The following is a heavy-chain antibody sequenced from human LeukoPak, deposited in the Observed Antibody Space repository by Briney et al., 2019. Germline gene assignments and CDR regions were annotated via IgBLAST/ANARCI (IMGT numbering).Heavy chain of an antibody. Sequence: GGSLRLSCAASGFTVSSNYMSWVRQAPGKGLEWVSGISGSGDSTYYADSVKGRFTISRDNSKNTLYLQMNSLRAEDTAVYYCAGYYDTSGSHAFDIWGQGTMVTVSS. V-gene: IGHV3-53*01. CDR2: ISGSGDST. J-gene: IGHJ3*02. CDR1: GFTVSSNY. D-gene: IGHD3-22*01. CDR3: AGYYDTSGSHAFDI.